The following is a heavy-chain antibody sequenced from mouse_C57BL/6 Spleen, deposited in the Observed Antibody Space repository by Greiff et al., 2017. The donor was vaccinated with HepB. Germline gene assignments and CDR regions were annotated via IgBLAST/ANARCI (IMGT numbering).Heavy chain of an antibody. CDR1: GYTFTSYG. D-gene: IGHD2-1*01. Sequence: VKLQESGAELARPGASVKLSCKASGYTFTSYGISWVKQRTGQGLEWIGEIYPRSGNTYYNEKFKGKATLTADKSSSTSYMELRSLTSEDSAVYFCARSVRGNYGAYWGQGTLVTVSA. J-gene: IGHJ3*01. CDR2: IYPRSGNT. V-gene: IGHV1-81*01. CDR3: ARSVRGNYGAY.